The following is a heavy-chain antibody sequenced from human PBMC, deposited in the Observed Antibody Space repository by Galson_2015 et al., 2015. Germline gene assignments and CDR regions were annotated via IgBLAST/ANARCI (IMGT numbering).Heavy chain of an antibody. CDR1: GFTFSSYG. J-gene: IGHJ6*02. CDR3: ARDPRPGAYYYYGMDV. Sequence: SLRLSCAASGFTFSSYGMHWVRQAPGKGLEWVAVIWYDGSNKYYADSVKGRFTISRDNSKNTLYLQMNSLRAEDTAVYYCARDPRPGAYYYYGMDVWGQGTPVTVSS. CDR2: IWYDGSNK. V-gene: IGHV3-33*01.